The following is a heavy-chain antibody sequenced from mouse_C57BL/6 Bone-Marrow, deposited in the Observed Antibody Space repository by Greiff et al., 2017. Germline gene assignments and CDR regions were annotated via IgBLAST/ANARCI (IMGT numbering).Heavy chain of an antibody. CDR2: IYPGSGNT. CDR1: GYTFTDYY. Sequence: VQLQQSGAELVRPGASVKLSCKASGYTFTDYYINWVKQRPGQGLEWIARIYPGSGNTYYNEKFKGKATLTAEKSSSTAYMQLSSLTSEDSAVYSCAKGYGNFWFAYWGQGTLVTVSA. CDR3: AKGYGNFWFAY. D-gene: IGHD2-1*01. V-gene: IGHV1-76*01. J-gene: IGHJ3*01.